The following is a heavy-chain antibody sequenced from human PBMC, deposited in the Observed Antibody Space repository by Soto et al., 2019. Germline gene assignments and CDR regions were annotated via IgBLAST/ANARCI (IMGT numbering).Heavy chain of an antibody. D-gene: IGHD1-1*01. V-gene: IGHV3-72*01. J-gene: IGHJ3*02. Sequence: EVQLVESGGGLVQPGGSLRLSCAASGFTFSDHYMDWVRQAPGKGLEWVGRTRNKANSYTTEYAASVKGRFTISRDDSKNSLYLQMNSLKTEDTAVYYCARDRLDLDDAFDIWGQGTMVTVSS. CDR1: GFTFSDHY. CDR2: TRNKANSYTT. CDR3: ARDRLDLDDAFDI.